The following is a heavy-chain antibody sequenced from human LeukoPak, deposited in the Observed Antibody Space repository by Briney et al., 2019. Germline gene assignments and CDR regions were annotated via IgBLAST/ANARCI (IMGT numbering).Heavy chain of an antibody. CDR1: GFTFSSYA. J-gene: IGHJ4*02. D-gene: IGHD6-6*01. CDR2: ISGSGGST. V-gene: IGHV3-23*01. Sequence: GGSLRLPCAASGFTFSSYAMSWVRQAPGKGLEWVSAISGSGGSTYYADSVKGRFTISRDNSKNTLYLQMNSLRAEDTAVYYCAKRYSSSYDYYFDYWGQGTLVTVSS. CDR3: AKRYSSSYDYYFDY.